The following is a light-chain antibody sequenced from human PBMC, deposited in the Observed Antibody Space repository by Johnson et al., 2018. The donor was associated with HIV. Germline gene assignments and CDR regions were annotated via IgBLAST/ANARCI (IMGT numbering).Light chain of an antibody. CDR3: GTWDSSLRGV. J-gene: IGLJ1*01. CDR1: SSNIGNNY. V-gene: IGLV1-51*02. Sequence: QSVLTQPPSVSAAPGQKVTISCSGSSSNIGNNYVSWYQQLPGTAPQLLIYENNKRPSGIPDRFSGSKSGTSATLGITGLQTGDEDDYYCGTWDSSLRGVFGTGTKVTVL. CDR2: ENN.